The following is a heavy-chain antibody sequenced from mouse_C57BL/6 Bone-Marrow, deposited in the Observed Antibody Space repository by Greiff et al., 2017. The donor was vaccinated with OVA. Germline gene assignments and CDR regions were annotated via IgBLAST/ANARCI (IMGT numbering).Heavy chain of an antibody. CDR2: INPNNGGT. CDR3: ARLGPYDSLFAY. J-gene: IGHJ3*01. D-gene: IGHD2-4*01. V-gene: IGHV1-22*01. CDR1: GYTFTDYN. Sequence: EVQLQQSGPELVKPGASVKMSCKASGYTFTDYNMHWVKQSHGKSLEWIGYINPNNGGTSYNQKFKGKATLTVNKSSSTAYMELRSLTSEDSAVYYCARLGPYDSLFAYWGQGTLVTVSA.